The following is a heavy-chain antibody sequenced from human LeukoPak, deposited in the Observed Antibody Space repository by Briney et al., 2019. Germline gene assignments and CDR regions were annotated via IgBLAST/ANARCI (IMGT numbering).Heavy chain of an antibody. J-gene: IGHJ6*03. CDR3: ARSYGSGSHYYYYYYMDV. CDR2: ISSSSSYI. CDR1: GFTFSSYS. Sequence: GGSLRLSCAASGFTFSSYSMNWVRQAPGKGLEWVSSISSSSSYIYYADSVKGRFTISRDNGKNSLYLQMNSLRAEDTALYYCARSYGSGSHYYYYYYMDVWGKGTTVTVSS. V-gene: IGHV3-21*04. D-gene: IGHD3-10*01.